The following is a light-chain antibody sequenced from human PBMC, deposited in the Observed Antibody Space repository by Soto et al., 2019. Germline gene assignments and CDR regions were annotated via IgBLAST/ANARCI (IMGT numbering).Light chain of an antibody. CDR1: SSNIGSKT. J-gene: IGLJ2*01. CDR2: SNN. CDR3: AAWDDSLNGVV. Sequence: QSVLTQPPSAYGTHGQRVTISCSGSSSNIGSKTVNWYQQLPGTAPKLLIYSNNQRPSGVPDRFSGSKSGTSASLAISGLQSEDEADYYCAAWDDSLNGVVFGGGTKLTVL. V-gene: IGLV1-44*01.